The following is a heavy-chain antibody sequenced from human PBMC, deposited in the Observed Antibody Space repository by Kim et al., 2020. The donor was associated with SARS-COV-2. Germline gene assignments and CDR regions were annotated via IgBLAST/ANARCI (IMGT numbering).Heavy chain of an antibody. D-gene: IGHD2-2*01. CDR1: GGSISSGDYY. CDR2: IYYSGST. V-gene: IGHV4-30-4*01. Sequence: SETLSLTCTVSGGSISSGDYYWSWIRQPPGKGLEWIGYIYYSGSTYYNPSHKSRVTISVDTSKNQFSLKLSSVTAADTAVYYCARDQASSTSWGFDLWGRGTLVTVSS. CDR3: ARDQASSTSWGFDL. J-gene: IGHJ2*01.